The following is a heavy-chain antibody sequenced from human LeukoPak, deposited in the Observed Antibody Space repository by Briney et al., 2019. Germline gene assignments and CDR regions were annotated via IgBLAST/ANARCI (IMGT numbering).Heavy chain of an antibody. V-gene: IGHV3-33*01. CDR3: ARDQNILTGYYLFDY. Sequence: GGSLRLSCAASGFTFSSYDMHWVRQAPGKGLEWVGVIWSDGSNDYYADSVRGRFTISRDNSKNTLDLHMNSLRAEDTAVYYCARDQNILTGYYLFDYWGQGTLVTVSS. CDR1: GFTFSSYD. J-gene: IGHJ4*02. D-gene: IGHD3-9*01. CDR2: IWSDGSND.